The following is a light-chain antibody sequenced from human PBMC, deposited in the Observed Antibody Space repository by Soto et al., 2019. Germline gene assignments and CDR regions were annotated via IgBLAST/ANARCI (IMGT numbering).Light chain of an antibody. CDR3: QSYDSSLSGYV. Sequence: QSVLTQPPSMSWAPGQRGPISCTGGSSKNGASYVVRWYQQLPGTSPLLLIYGNSNRPSGVPDRFSGSKSGTSASLAITGLQAEDEADYYCQSYDSSLSGYVFGTGTKVTVL. V-gene: IGLV1-40*01. CDR1: SSKNGASYV. CDR2: GNS. J-gene: IGLJ1*01.